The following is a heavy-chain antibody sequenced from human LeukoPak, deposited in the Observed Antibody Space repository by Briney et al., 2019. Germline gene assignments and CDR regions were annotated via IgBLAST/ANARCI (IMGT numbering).Heavy chain of an antibody. V-gene: IGHV3-74*01. CDR2: INSDGSST. CDR3: VRDWGYDSSGYWQKYFDT. J-gene: IGHJ4*02. Sequence: GGSLRLSCAASGFTFSSYWMHWVRQAPGKGLVWVSRINSDGSSTSYADSVKGRFTISRDNAKNTLYPQMNSLRAEDTAVYYCVRDWGYDSSGYWQKYFDTWGQGTLVTVSS. CDR1: GFTFSSYW. D-gene: IGHD3-22*01.